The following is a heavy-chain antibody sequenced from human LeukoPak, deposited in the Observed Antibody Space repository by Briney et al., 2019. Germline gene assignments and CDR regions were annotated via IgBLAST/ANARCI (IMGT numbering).Heavy chain of an antibody. CDR2: MSGSGGMT. V-gene: IGHV3-23*01. CDR3: AKGAMPYYDGSGYNYFDY. CDR1: GFTFSAYA. Sequence: SGGSLRLSCAVSGFTFSAYAMSWVRQAPGKGLEWVSAMSGSGGMTYYADSVKGRFSISRDNSKNTLHLQMNSLRAEDTAVYYCAKGAMPYYDGSGYNYFDYWGQGIPVTVSS. D-gene: IGHD3-22*01. J-gene: IGHJ4*02.